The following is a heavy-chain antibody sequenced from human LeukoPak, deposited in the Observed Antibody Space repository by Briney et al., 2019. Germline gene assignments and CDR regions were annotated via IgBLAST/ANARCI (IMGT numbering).Heavy chain of an antibody. Sequence: GGSLRLSCAASGFTFSNYWMHWVRQAPGKGLVWVSRINGDGRSTYYADSVKGRFTISRDNAKNTLYLQMNSLRAEDTAVYYCAKTGPAAMRYAFDIWGQGTIVTVSS. CDR1: GFTFSNYW. D-gene: IGHD2-2*01. V-gene: IGHV3-74*01. CDR2: INGDGRST. J-gene: IGHJ3*02. CDR3: AKTGPAAMRYAFDI.